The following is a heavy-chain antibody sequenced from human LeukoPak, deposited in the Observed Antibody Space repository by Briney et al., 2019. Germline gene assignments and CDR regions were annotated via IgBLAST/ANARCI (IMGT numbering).Heavy chain of an antibody. Sequence: SETLSLTCTVSGDSISPYYWSWIRQPPGKGLEWIGYIHYSGSTNYNPSLKSRITISVDTSKNQFSLKLSSVTAAATAVYYCAKREDYYYYMDVWGKGTTVTVSS. CDR1: GDSISPYY. CDR2: IHYSGST. CDR3: AKREDYYYYMDV. J-gene: IGHJ6*03. V-gene: IGHV4-59*01.